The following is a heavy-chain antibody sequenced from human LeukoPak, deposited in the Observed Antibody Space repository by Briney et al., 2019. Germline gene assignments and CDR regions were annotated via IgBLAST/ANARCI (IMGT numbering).Heavy chain of an antibody. CDR2: ISAYNGNT. D-gene: IGHD3-10*01. CDR1: GYTFTSYG. V-gene: IGHV1-18*01. CDR3: ATLWFGESDYFDY. J-gene: IGHJ4*02. Sequence: VSVKVSCKASGYTFTSYGISWVRQAPGQGLEWMGWISAYNGNTNYAQKLQSRVTMTTDTSTSTAYMELRSLRSDDTAVYYCATLWFGESDYFDYWGQGTLVTVSS.